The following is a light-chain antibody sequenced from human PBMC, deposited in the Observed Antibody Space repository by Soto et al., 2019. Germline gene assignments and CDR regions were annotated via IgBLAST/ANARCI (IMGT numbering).Light chain of an antibody. CDR2: DVS. Sequence: QSALTQPASVSGSPGQSITISCTGASSDISAHNGVSWYQQHPDKAPKLIIFDVSTRPSGVSTRFSGSKSGNTASLTISVLREDDDADYYCTSYENSRARVFGGGTKVTVL. V-gene: IGLV2-14*03. J-gene: IGLJ3*02. CDR1: SSDISAHNG. CDR3: TSYENSRARV.